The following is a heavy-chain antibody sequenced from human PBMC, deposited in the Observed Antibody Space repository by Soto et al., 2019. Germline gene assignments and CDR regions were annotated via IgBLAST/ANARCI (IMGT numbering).Heavy chain of an antibody. V-gene: IGHV4-34*01. CDR1: GGSFSDYY. Sequence: QVQLQQWGAGLLKPSETLSLTCAVYGGSFSDYYWSWIRQTPGKGLEWIGEINHSGSTKYNPSLKSRXXIXVXXSKNQCSLKLSSVTAADTAVYYCARRTVTLRGLDYWGQGTLVTVSS. CDR3: ARRTVTLRGLDY. J-gene: IGHJ4*02. D-gene: IGHD4-17*01. CDR2: INHSGST.